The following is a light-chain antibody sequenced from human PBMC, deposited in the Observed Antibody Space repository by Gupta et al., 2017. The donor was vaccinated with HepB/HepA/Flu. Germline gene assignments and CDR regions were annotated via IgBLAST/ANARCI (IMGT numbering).Light chain of an antibody. CDR3: QQYGSSPS. V-gene: IGKV3-20*01. CDR1: QSVSSSY. Sequence: EIVLTQSPGTLSLSPGERATLSCRASQSVSSSYLAWYQQKPGQAPRLLIYGASSRATGIPDRFSGSGSGKDFTLTSSRLEDEDFAVYYVQQYGSSPSFGQGTKVKIK. CDR2: GAS. J-gene: IGKJ1*01.